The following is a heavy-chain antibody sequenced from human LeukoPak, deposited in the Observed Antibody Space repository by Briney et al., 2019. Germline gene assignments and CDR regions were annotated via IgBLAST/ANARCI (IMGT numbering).Heavy chain of an antibody. CDR2: IVVGSGNT. CDR1: GFTFTSSA. J-gene: IGHJ4*02. V-gene: IGHV1-58*02. CDR3: AADGDYYDTFDY. D-gene: IGHD3-22*01. Sequence: ASAKVSCKASGFTFTSSAMQWVRQARGQRLEWIGWIVVGSGNTNYAQKFQERVTITRDMSTSTAYMELSSLRSEDTAVYYCAADGDYYDTFDYWGQGTLVTVSS.